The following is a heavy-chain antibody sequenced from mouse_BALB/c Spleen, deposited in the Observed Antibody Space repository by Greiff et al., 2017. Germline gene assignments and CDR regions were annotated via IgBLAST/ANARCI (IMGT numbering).Heavy chain of an antibody. Sequence: QVQLKESGAELAKPGASVKMSCKASGYTFTSYWMNGVNQRPGQGLEWIGYINPSTGYTEYNQKFKDKATLTADKSSSTAYMQLSSLTSEDSAVYYCACPFIYYAMDYWGQGTSVTVSS. CDR2: INPSTGYT. D-gene: IGHD1-1*01. CDR3: ACPFIYYAMDY. J-gene: IGHJ4*01. CDR1: GYTFTSYW. V-gene: IGHV1-7*01.